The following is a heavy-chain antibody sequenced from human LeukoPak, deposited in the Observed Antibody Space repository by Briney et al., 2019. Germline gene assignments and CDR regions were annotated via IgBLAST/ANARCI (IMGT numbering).Heavy chain of an antibody. Sequence: GGSLRLSCAASGFTVSSNYMCWVRQAPGKGLEWVSSISSSSSTNYADSVKGRFTISRDNAKNSLYLQMNSLRAEDTTVYYCARSAPAAAGTGPMDVWGKGTTVTVSS. D-gene: IGHD6-13*01. CDR2: ISSSSST. V-gene: IGHV3-69-1*01. CDR1: GFTVSSNY. J-gene: IGHJ6*03. CDR3: ARSAPAAAGTGPMDV.